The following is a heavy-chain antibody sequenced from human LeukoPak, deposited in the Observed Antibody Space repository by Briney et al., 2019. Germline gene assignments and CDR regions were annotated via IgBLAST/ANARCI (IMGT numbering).Heavy chain of an antibody. Sequence: SETLSLTCTVSGDSISSSSSYWGWIRQPPGEGLEWIGSIYYSGSTNYNPSLKSRVTISVDTSKNQFSLKLSSVTAADTAVYYCAAVVTPGLHYYYYMDVWGKGTTVTVSS. CDR1: GDSISSSSSY. D-gene: IGHD4-23*01. CDR3: AAVVTPGLHYYYYMDV. V-gene: IGHV4-39*07. J-gene: IGHJ6*03. CDR2: IYYSGST.